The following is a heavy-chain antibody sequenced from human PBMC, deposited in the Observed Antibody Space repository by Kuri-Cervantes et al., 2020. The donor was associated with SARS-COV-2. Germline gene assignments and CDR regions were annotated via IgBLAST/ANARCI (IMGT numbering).Heavy chain of an antibody. CDR3: AKALPGVTIFGVVIMSEGENYYYGMDV. D-gene: IGHD3-3*01. CDR1: GFTCSSYA. CDR2: ISGSGGST. J-gene: IGHJ6*02. Sequence: GGSLRLSCAASGFTCSSYAMSWVLQAPGKGLEWISAISGSGGSTYYADSVEGRFTISRDNSKNTLYLQMNSLGAEDTAVYYCAKALPGVTIFGVVIMSEGENYYYGMDVWGQGTTVTVSS. V-gene: IGHV3-23*01.